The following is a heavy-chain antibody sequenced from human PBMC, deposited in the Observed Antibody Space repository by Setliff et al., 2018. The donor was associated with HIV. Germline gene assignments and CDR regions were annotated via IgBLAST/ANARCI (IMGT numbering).Heavy chain of an antibody. CDR1: GFTFSAYS. CDR3: LRGGSFGDIPNC. V-gene: IGHV3-21*06. Sequence: GSLRLSCAASGFTFSAYSMNWVRQVPGKGLEWVSCISTSGNFIYYADSVKGRFTVSRDNAKNSLYLQMNSLRAGDTAVYYCLRGGSFGDIPNCWGQGTLVTVPQ. J-gene: IGHJ4*02. D-gene: IGHD4-17*01. CDR2: ISTSGNFI.